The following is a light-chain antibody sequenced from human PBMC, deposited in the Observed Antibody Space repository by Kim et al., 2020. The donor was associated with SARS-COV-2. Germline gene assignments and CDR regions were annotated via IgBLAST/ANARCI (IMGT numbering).Light chain of an antibody. Sequence: QSVLTQPPSASGAPGQRVTISCTGISSNVGGDNFVPWNQQHPGTAPKLIIYGDNNRPSGVPDRFSGSKSGNSASLAVSGLHTEDEADYYCRSYANSMNGYVFGTGTKVTVL. V-gene: IGLV2-8*01. CDR2: GDN. J-gene: IGLJ1*01. CDR3: RSYANSMNGYV. CDR1: SSNVGGDNF.